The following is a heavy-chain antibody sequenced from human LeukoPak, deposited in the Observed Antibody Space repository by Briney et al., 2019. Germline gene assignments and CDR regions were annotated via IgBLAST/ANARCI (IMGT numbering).Heavy chain of an antibody. V-gene: IGHV4-61*02. CDR3: ARVPGHIHWNYFDY. CDR2: IYTSGST. CDR1: GGSISSGSYY. Sequence: KASETLSLTCTVSGGSISSGSYYWSWIRQPAGKGLEWIGRIYTSGSTNYNPSIKSRVTISVDTSKNQFSLKLSSVTAADTAVYYCARVPGHIHWNYFDYWGQGTLVTVSS. D-gene: IGHD1-1*01. J-gene: IGHJ4*02.